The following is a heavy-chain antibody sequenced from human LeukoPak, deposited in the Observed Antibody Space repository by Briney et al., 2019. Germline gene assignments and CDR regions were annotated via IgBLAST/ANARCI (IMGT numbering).Heavy chain of an antibody. CDR3: ARLICTSWFDP. D-gene: IGHD1-1*01. CDR1: GGSISSYY. CDR2: IYYSGST. J-gene: IGHJ5*02. Sequence: SETLSLTCTVSGGSISSYYWSWIRQPPGKGLEWIGYIYYSGSTNYNPSLKSRVTISVDTSKNQFSLKLSSVTAAYTAVYYFARLICTSWFDPWGQGTLVTVSS. V-gene: IGHV4-59*08.